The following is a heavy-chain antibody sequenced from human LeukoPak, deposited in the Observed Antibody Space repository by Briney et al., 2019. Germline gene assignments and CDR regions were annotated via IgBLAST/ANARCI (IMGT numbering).Heavy chain of an antibody. V-gene: IGHV1-2*02. CDR1: GYTFTDYY. CDR2: INPNSGGT. Sequence: ASVKVSCKASGYTFTDYYMHWVRQAPGQGLEWMGWINPNSGGTNYAQKFQGRVTMTRDTSISTAYMELSRLRSDDTAVYYCAREWTAAADNDAFDIWGQGTMVTVSS. D-gene: IGHD6-13*01. CDR3: AREWTAAADNDAFDI. J-gene: IGHJ3*02.